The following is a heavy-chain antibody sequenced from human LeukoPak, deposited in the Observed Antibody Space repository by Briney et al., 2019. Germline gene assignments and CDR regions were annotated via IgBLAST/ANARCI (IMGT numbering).Heavy chain of an antibody. V-gene: IGHV3-23*01. Sequence: GGSLRLSCAASGFTFSSYAMSWVRQAPGKGLEWVSAISGSGGSTYCADSVKGRFTISRDNSKNTLYLQMNSLRAEDTAVYYCAKEPDSSGWSEGVDYWGQGTLVTVSS. J-gene: IGHJ4*02. D-gene: IGHD6-19*01. CDR1: GFTFSSYA. CDR2: ISGSGGST. CDR3: AKEPDSSGWSEGVDY.